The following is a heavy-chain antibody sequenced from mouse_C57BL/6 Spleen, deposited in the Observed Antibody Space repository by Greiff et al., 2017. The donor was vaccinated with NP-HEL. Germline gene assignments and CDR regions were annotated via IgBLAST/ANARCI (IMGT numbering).Heavy chain of an antibody. CDR1: GYTFTSYW. D-gene: IGHD3-2*02. V-gene: IGHV1-59*01. CDR3: ARGKAQALYFDY. CDR2: IDPSDSYT. J-gene: IGHJ2*01. Sequence: QVHVKQPGAELVRPGTSVKLSCKASGYTFTSYWMHWVKQRPGQGLEWIGVIDPSDSYTNYNQKFKGKATLTVDTSSSTAYMQLSSLTSEDSAVYYCARGKAQALYFDYWGQGTTLTVSS.